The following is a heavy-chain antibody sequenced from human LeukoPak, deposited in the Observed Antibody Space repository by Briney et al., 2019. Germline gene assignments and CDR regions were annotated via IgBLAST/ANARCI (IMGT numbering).Heavy chain of an antibody. CDR2: IYIDGST. J-gene: IGHJ6*03. CDR1: GFIVSSNY. CDR3: ARDIMVRGVYATEYSYYYMDV. D-gene: IGHD3-10*01. V-gene: IGHV3-53*01. Sequence: GGSLRLSFAASGFIVSSNYMSWVPQAPGKGLEGGSIIYIDGSTYYADSVKGRFTVSRDKSKNTLYLQINNLRSYDTAVHYCARDIMVRGVYATEYSYYYMDVWGKGTTVTISS.